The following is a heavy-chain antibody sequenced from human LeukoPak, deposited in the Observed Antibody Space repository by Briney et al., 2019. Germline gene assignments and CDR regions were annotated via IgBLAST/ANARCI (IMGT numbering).Heavy chain of an antibody. V-gene: IGHV3-23*01. D-gene: IGHD6-19*01. CDR2: ISGSGGST. J-gene: IGHJ4*02. Sequence: PGGSLRLSCAASGFTFSSYAMSWVRQAPGKGLEWVSAISGSGGSTYYADSVKGRFTISRDNYKNTLYLQMNSLRAEDTAVYYCAKDPPPRIAVALFDYWGQGTLVTVSS. CDR3: AKDPPPRIAVALFDY. CDR1: GFTFSSYA.